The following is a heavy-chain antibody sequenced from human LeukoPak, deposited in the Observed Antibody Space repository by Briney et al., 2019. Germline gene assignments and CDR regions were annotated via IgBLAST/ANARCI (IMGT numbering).Heavy chain of an antibody. CDR2: INHSGST. V-gene: IGHV4-34*01. J-gene: IGHJ5*02. CDR3: ARVKSRITMIVVVAYNWFDP. CDR1: GGSFSGYY. Sequence: PSETLSLTCAVYGGSFSGYYWSWIRQPPGKGLECIGEINHSGSTNYNPSLKSRVTMSVDTSKNQFSLKLSSVTAADTAVYYCARVKSRITMIVVVAYNWFDPWGQGTLVTVSS. D-gene: IGHD3-22*01.